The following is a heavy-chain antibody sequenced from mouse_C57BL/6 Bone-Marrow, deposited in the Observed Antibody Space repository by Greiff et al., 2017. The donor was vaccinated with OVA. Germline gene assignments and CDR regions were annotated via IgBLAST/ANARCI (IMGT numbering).Heavy chain of an antibody. V-gene: IGHV2-2*01. Sequence: VKLQESGPGLVQPSQSLSITCTVSGFSLTSYGVHWVRQSPGKGLEWLGVIWSGGSTDYNAAFISRLSISKDNSKSQVFFKMNSLQADDTAIYYCAREGITTVVARDYYAMDYWGQGTSVTVSS. D-gene: IGHD1-1*01. J-gene: IGHJ4*01. CDR2: IWSGGST. CDR3: AREGITTVVARDYYAMDY. CDR1: GFSLTSYG.